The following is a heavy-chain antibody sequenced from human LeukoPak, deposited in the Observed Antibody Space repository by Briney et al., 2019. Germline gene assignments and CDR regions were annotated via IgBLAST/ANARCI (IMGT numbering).Heavy chain of an antibody. V-gene: IGHV3-23*01. Sequence: PGGSLRLSCAASGFTFSSYAMSWVRQAPGKGLERVSAISGGGGSTYYADSVKGRFTISRDNSKNTLYLQMNSLRAEDTAVYYCAKSGIMITFGTLDYWGQGTLVTVSS. D-gene: IGHD3-16*01. CDR2: ISGGGGST. CDR1: GFTFSSYA. J-gene: IGHJ4*02. CDR3: AKSGIMITFGTLDY.